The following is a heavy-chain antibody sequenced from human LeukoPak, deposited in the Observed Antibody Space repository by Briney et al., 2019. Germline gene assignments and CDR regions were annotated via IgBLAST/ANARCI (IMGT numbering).Heavy chain of an antibody. Sequence: PGGSLRLSCAASGFTFDDYAIHWVRQAPGKGLEWVSAISGSGGSTYYADSVKGRFTISRDNSKNTLYLQMNSLRAEDTAVYYCAKVQRKTGYSSSGDYWGQGTLVTVSS. CDR3: AKVQRKTGYSSSGDY. J-gene: IGHJ4*02. D-gene: IGHD6-13*01. CDR1: GFTFDDYA. CDR2: ISGSGGST. V-gene: IGHV3-23*01.